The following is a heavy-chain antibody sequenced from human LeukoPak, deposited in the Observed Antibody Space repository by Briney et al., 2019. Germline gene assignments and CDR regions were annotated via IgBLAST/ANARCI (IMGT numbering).Heavy chain of an antibody. V-gene: IGHV3-9*01. CDR2: ISWNSGSI. D-gene: IGHD3-9*01. J-gene: IGHJ4*02. CDR1: GFTFDDYG. CDR3: AKDSHYDILTGYPDY. Sequence: GGSLRLSCAASGFTFDDYGMSWVRQAPGKGLEWVSGISWNSGSIGYADSVKGRFTISRDNAKNSLYLQMNSLRAEDTALYYCAKDSHYDILTGYPDYWGQGTLVTVSS.